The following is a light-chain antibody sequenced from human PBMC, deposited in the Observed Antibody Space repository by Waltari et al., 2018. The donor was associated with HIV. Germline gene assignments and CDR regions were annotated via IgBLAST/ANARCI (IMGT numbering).Light chain of an antibody. CDR2: GAS. CDR3: QQYGSSPPRT. V-gene: IGKV3-20*01. Sequence: EIVLTQSPGTLSLSPGERATLSCRASQSVSSSYLAWYQQKPGQAPRLLIYGASSRATGIPDRFSGSGSGTDFTLTINRLEPEDFAVYYCQQYGSSPPRTFGQGTRLEIK. J-gene: IGKJ5*01. CDR1: QSVSSSY.